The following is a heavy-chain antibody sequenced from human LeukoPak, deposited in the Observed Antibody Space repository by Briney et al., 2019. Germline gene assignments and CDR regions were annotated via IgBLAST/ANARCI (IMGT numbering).Heavy chain of an antibody. CDR3: ARGFTMVRGPYGWFDP. J-gene: IGHJ5*02. D-gene: IGHD3-10*01. CDR1: NDSISSYY. Sequence: SETLSLTCTVSNDSISSYYWSWIRQPAGKGLEWLGRIYTSGSINYNPSLKSRVTVSVDTSKKQFTLKLSSVTAADTAVYYCARGFTMVRGPYGWFDPWGQGALVTVSS. CDR2: IYTSGSI. V-gene: IGHV4-4*07.